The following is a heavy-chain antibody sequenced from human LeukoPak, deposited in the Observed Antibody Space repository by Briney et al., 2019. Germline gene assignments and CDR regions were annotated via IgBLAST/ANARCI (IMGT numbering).Heavy chain of an antibody. V-gene: IGHV3-9*01. CDR1: GFTFDDYA. CDR2: ISWNSGSI. Sequence: GGSLRLSCAASGFTFDDYAMHWVRQAPGKGLEWVSGISWNSGSIGYADSVKGRFTISRDNAKNSLYLQMNSLRAEDTALYYCAKSGGSGSYYTYYFDYWGQGTLVTVSS. CDR3: AKSGGSGSYYTYYFDY. J-gene: IGHJ4*02. D-gene: IGHD3-10*01.